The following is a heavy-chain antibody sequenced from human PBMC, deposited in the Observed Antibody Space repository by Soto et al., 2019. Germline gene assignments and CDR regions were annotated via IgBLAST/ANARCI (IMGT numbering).Heavy chain of an antibody. CDR1: GYTFTNYG. CDR3: ARDSAPVDY. V-gene: IGHV1-18*01. Sequence: QVQLVQSGAEVKKPGASVKVSCKASGYTFTNYGISWVRQAPGQGLEWMGWISAYNGNTKYAQKLQGRVTMTTDTATSTAYMELRSLRSDAKAVYXXARDSAPVDYWGQGTLVTVSS. CDR2: ISAYNGNT. J-gene: IGHJ4*02.